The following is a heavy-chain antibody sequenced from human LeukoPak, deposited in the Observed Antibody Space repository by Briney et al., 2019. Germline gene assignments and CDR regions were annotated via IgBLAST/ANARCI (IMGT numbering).Heavy chain of an antibody. CDR2: IYPGDSDT. Sequence: GESLKISCKGSGYSFTSYWIGWVRQMPGKGLEWMGIIYPGDSDTRYSPSFQGQVTISADKSISTAYLQWSSLKASDTAMYYCARLSCISSGSSAGVRTQFDYWGQGTLVTVSS. CDR1: GYSFTSYW. V-gene: IGHV5-51*01. CDR3: ARLSCISSGSSAGVRTQFDY. J-gene: IGHJ4*02. D-gene: IGHD3-10*01.